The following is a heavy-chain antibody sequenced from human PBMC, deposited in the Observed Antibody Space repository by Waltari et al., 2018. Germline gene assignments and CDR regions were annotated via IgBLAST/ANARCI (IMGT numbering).Heavy chain of an antibody. CDR2: IYYSGST. D-gene: IGHD4-17*01. CDR1: GGSIISGDYY. J-gene: IGHJ4*02. Sequence: QVQLQESRPGLVKPSQTLSLTCPFSGGSIISGDYYWGRIRQPPGKGLEWIGYIYYSGSTYYNPSLKSRVTISVDTSKNQFSLKLSSVTAADTAVYYCARLYGDQRGYWGQGTLVTVSS. V-gene: IGHV4-30-4*08. CDR3: ARLYGDQRGY.